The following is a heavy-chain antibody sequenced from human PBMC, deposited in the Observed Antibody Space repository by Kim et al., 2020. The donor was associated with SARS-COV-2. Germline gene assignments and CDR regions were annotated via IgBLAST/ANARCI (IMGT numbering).Heavy chain of an antibody. CDR1: SSSIIATSYF. V-gene: IGHV4-39*01. J-gene: IGHJ4*02. CDR3: ARHFWVYDATGFYPSRLFDY. Sequence: SETLSLTCSVSSSSIIATSYFWGWVRQSPGKGLDWIGTIYYNGSTYHNPSLTGRVTISVDTAKNQFFLKLRSVTAADTAIYYCARHFWVYDATGFYPSRLFDYWCQGKVVTVSS. D-gene: IGHD3-9*01. CDR2: IYYNGST.